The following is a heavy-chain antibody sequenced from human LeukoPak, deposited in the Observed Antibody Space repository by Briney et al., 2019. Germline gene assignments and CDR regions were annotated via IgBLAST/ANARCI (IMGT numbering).Heavy chain of an antibody. J-gene: IGHJ6*02. CDR2: IKSKTDGGTT. CDR1: GFTFSNAW. Sequence: GGSLRLSCAASGFTFSNAWMSWVRQAPGKGLEWVGRIKSKTDGGTTDYAAPVKGRFTISRDDSKNTLYLQMNSLKTEDTAVYYCTTGTSLYYDFWSGYPVGKDVWGQGTTVTVSS. CDR3: TTGTSLYYDFWSGYPVGKDV. V-gene: IGHV3-15*01. D-gene: IGHD3-3*01.